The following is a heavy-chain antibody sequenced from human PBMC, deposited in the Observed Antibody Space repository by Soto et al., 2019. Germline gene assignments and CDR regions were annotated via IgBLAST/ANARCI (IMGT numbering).Heavy chain of an antibody. V-gene: IGHV2-5*02. Sequence: QITLKESGPTLVKPTQTLTLTCTFSGFSLSTSGVGVGWIRQPPGKALEWLALIYWDDDKRYSPSLKSRLTITKDTTKNQVVLTMTNMDPVDTATYFCAQLTLEYGQRYWGQGTLVTVSS. CDR1: GFSLSTSGVG. CDR2: IYWDDDK. J-gene: IGHJ4*02. D-gene: IGHD4-17*01. CDR3: AQLTLEYGQRY.